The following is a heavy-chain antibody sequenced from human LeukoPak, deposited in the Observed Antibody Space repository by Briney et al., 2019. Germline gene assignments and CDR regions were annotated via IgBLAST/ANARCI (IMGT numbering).Heavy chain of an antibody. Sequence: GGSLRLSCAASGFTFSSYGMSWVRQAPGKGLEWVSTISGSGGRTYYADSVKGRFTISRDNSKNTMYLQMNSLRAEDTAVYYCAKGTYGSGTYGAHDYWGQGTLVTVSS. J-gene: IGHJ4*02. CDR2: ISGSGGRT. D-gene: IGHD3-10*01. CDR3: AKGTYGSGTYGAHDY. CDR1: GFTFSSYG. V-gene: IGHV3-23*01.